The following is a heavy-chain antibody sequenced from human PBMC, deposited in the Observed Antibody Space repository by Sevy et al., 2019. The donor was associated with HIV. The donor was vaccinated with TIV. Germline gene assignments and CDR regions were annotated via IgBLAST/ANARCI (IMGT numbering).Heavy chain of an antibody. D-gene: IGHD2-2*01. J-gene: IGHJ6*03. Sequence: GGSLRLSCTASGFTFGDNAMSWFHQAPGKGLECVGFIRSNAYGGTTENAASVKGRFTISRDDSKSIAYLQMNSLKTEDTAVYYCTRGPAAGPHRTKYYYMDVWGKGTTVTVSS. CDR3: TRGPAAGPHRTKYYYMDV. CDR1: GFTFGDNA. V-gene: IGHV3-49*03. CDR2: IRSNAYGGTT.